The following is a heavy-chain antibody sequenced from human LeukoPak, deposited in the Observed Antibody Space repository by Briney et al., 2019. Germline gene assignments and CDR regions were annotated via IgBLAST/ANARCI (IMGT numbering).Heavy chain of an antibody. J-gene: IGHJ4*02. D-gene: IGHD3-9*01. CDR2: IIPIFGTA. V-gene: IGHV1-69*06. Sequence: ASVKVSCKASGGTFSSYAISWVRQAPGQGLEWMGGIIPIFGTANYAQKFQGRVTITADKSTSTAYMELSSLRSEDTAVYYCASWVGILTGYYDYWGQGTLVTVSS. CDR1: GGTFSSYA. CDR3: ASWVGILTGYYDY.